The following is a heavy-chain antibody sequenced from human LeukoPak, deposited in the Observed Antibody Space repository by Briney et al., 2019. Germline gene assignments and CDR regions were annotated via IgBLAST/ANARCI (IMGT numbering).Heavy chain of an antibody. J-gene: IGHJ4*02. CDR3: ARGLSGYCSSTSCPSGY. V-gene: IGHV3-21*01. D-gene: IGHD2-2*01. CDR1: GFTFSSYS. CDR2: ISSSSSYI. Sequence: GGSLRLSCAASGFTFSSYSMNWVRQAPGKGLEWVSSISSSSSYIYYADSVKGRFTISRDNAKNSLYLQMNSLRAEDTAVYYCARGLSGYCSSTSCPSGYWGQGTLVTVSS.